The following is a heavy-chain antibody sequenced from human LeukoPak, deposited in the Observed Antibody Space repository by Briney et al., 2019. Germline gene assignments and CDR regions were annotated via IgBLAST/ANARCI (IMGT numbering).Heavy chain of an antibody. CDR1: GFTFSTYW. J-gene: IGHJ4*02. CDR2: INQDASGI. V-gene: IGHV3-7*01. Sequence: GGSLRLSCAASGFTFSTYWMNWYRQAPGKGLVWVGNINQDASGINYVDSVRGRFTISRDNAKNSLHLKMNSLRAEDTAVYYCATDRDNSDWQKRFDSWGQGTLVTVSS. D-gene: IGHD2-21*02. CDR3: ATDRDNSDWQKRFDS.